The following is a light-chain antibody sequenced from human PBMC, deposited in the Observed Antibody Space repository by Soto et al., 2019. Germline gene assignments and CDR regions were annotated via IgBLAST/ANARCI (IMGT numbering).Light chain of an antibody. CDR3: QQYDSYSPLT. CDR2: KAS. CDR1: QSINRW. J-gene: IGKJ4*01. V-gene: IGKV1-5*03. Sequence: DIHMTQTPSTLPASVGGRDTITCPANQSINRWLAWYQQRPGTAPKLLIYKASTLEGGVPSRFSGSGSGTEFTLTISSLQPDDFATYYCQQYDSYSPLTFGGGTKVDIK.